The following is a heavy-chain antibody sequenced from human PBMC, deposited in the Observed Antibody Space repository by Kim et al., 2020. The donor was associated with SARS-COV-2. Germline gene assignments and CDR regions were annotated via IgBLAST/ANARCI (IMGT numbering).Heavy chain of an antibody. D-gene: IGHD2-15*01. CDR2: DGGHVT. CDR1: GFTFSIHA. Sequence: GGSLRLSCTTSGFTFSIHAMSWVRQAPGKGLEWVSTDGGHVTYYADSVKGRFTVSRDDSRATVYLQLISLRAEDTAVYYCAKDETPRNSVYDAFDVWGQGTVVTVSS. V-gene: IGHV3-23*01. CDR3: AKDETPRNSVYDAFDV. J-gene: IGHJ3*01.